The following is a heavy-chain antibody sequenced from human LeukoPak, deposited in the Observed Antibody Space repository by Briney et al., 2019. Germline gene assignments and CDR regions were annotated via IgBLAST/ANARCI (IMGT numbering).Heavy chain of an antibody. J-gene: IGHJ4*02. CDR3: ARATPYYYGSETYYLFDF. Sequence: SETLSLTCTVSGGSISSYYWSWIRQPPGKALEWIGYIFYSGSTNYNASLKSRVAISVDTSKNQFSLKLSSVTAADTALYFCARATPYYYGSETYYLFDFWGQGALVTVSS. D-gene: IGHD3-10*01. V-gene: IGHV4-59*01. CDR1: GGSISSYY. CDR2: IFYSGST.